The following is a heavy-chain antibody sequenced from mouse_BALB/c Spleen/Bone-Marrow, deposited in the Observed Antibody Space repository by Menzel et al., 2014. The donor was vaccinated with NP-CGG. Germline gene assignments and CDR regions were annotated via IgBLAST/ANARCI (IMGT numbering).Heavy chain of an antibody. J-gene: IGHJ3*01. CDR2: ISSGGLYT. V-gene: IGHV5-6-4*01. CDR3: TRDYGNYAWFAY. CDR1: GFTFSSYT. D-gene: IGHD2-1*01. Sequence: EVQLVESGGGLVKPGGSLKLSCAASGFTFSSYTMSWVRQTPEKRLEWVATISSGGLYTYYPDSVKGRFTISRDNAKSTLYLQMSSLKSEDTAMYYCTRDYGNYAWFAYWGQGTLVTVSA.